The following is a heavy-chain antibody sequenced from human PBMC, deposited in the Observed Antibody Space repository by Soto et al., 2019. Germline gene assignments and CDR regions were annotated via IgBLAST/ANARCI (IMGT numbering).Heavy chain of an antibody. V-gene: IGHV1-3*04. CDR1: GYTSTGYV. D-gene: IGHD3-10*01. J-gene: IGHJ3*02. CDR2: ISTGTGNT. CDR3: AREGINAGIRPWGDAFDI. Sequence: QVQLVQSGAEVKKPGASVKISCEASGYTSTGYVMHWVRQAPGQRPEWMGWISTGTGNTRSSQSFQGRVTFTGDAPGSTFYMGLSSLTFEDTAVYYCAREGINAGIRPWGDAFDIWGQGTMVTVSS.